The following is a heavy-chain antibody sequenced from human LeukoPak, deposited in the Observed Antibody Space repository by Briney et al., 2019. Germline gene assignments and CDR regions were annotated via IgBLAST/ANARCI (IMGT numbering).Heavy chain of an antibody. V-gene: IGHV4-38-2*02. Sequence: SETLSLTCTVSGYSISSGYYWGWSRQPPGKGLEWIGNIYHSGSTYYNPSLKSRVTMSVDTSKNQFSLKLSSVTAADTAVYYCAGCIVGAHMDVWGKGTTVTVSS. CDR1: GYSISSGYY. CDR2: IYHSGST. J-gene: IGHJ6*03. CDR3: AGCIVGAHMDV. D-gene: IGHD1-26*01.